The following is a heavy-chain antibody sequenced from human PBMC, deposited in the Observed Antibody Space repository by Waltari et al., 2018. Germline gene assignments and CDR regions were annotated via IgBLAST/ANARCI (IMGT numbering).Heavy chain of an antibody. CDR2: IYYSGST. J-gene: IGHJ6*03. D-gene: IGHD5-18*01. CDR3: ARGDSYGYYYYYMDV. V-gene: IGHV4-59*01. CDR1: GGSISSYY. Sequence: QVQLQESGPGLVKPSETLSLTCPVSGGSISSYYWSWIRQPPGKGLEWIGYIYYSGSTNYNPSLKSRVTISVDTSKNQFSLKLSSVTAADTAVYYCARGDSYGYYYYYMDVWGKGTTVTVSS.